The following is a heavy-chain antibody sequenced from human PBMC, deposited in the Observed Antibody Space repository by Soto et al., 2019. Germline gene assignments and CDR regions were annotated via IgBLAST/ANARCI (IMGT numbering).Heavy chain of an antibody. CDR2: IDSRGRTL. D-gene: IGHD6-6*01. J-gene: IGHJ4*02. Sequence: GGSLRLSCVAPGFTFSDYSMSWIRQAPGKGLEWLAFIDSRGRTLSYADSVRGRFTISRDNAENSVYLQMDSLRADDTAVYYCARQAARNYIDSWGQGNSVTVSS. V-gene: IGHV3-11*01. CDR1: GFTFSDYS. CDR3: ARQAARNYIDS.